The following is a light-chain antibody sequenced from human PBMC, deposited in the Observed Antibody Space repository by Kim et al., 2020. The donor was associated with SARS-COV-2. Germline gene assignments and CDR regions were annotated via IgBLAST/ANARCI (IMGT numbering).Light chain of an antibody. J-gene: IGKJ5*01. V-gene: IGKV1-39*01. CDR1: QTISNY. Sequence: ASVGDRVTITCRAGQTISNYVNWYRQQPGKAPTLLIYDSSSLHSGVPSRFSGSGFGTHFTLIISSLQPEDFATYYCQQSYGTPFTFGQGTRVEIK. CDR3: QQSYGTPFT. CDR2: DSS.